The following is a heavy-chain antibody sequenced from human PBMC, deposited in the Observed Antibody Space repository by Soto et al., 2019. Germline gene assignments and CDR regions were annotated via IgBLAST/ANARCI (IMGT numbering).Heavy chain of an antibody. D-gene: IGHD3-10*01. V-gene: IGHV1-46*03. J-gene: IGHJ6*03. Sequence: ASVQVACKASGYTFPSYYMHWVRQAPGQGLEWMGIINPSGGSTSYAQKFQGRVTMTRDTSTSTVYMELSSLRSEDTAVYYCARDEYYYGSGSYQPYYYYMDVWGKGTTVTVSS. CDR1: GYTFPSYY. CDR3: ARDEYYYGSGSYQPYYYYMDV. CDR2: INPSGGST.